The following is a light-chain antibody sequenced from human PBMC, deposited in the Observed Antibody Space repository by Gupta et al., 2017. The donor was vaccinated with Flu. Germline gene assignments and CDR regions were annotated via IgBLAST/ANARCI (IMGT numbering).Light chain of an antibody. Sequence: EIVLTQTPGTLSLSPGERATLSCRASQSVSSSYLAWYQQKPGQAPRLLMYAESSRATGIPDRCSGSVSGTDFSLTITRLEPEDFAVYYCQQYGSSPITFGQGTRLEIK. CDR2: AES. CDR3: QQYGSSPIT. J-gene: IGKJ5*01. CDR1: QSVSSSY. V-gene: IGKV3-20*01.